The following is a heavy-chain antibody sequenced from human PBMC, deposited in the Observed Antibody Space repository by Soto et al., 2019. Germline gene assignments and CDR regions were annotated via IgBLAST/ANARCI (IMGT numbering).Heavy chain of an antibody. CDR2: IYYSGST. V-gene: IGHV4-59*01. Sequence: QVQLQESGPGLVKPSETLSLTCTVSGGSISSYYWSWIRQPPGKGLEWIGYIYYSGSTNYNPSLRSRVTIPVGTSKNQFSLKLSSVTAADTAVYYCARAGDCCGNSREFDSWGQGTLVTVSS. CDR1: GGSISSYY. J-gene: IGHJ4*02. CDR3: ARAGDCCGNSREFDS. D-gene: IGHD2-21*02.